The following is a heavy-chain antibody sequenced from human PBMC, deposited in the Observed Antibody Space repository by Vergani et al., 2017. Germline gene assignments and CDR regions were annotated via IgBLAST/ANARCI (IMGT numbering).Heavy chain of an antibody. V-gene: IGHV3-23*01. J-gene: IGHJ3*02. D-gene: IGHD2-2*02. CDR2: ISGPGLST. Sequence: EVHLLESGGGLVQSGGSLRLSCAASGFTFSNSAVSWVRQAPGRGLAWVSSISGPGLSTYYADSVKGRFTISRDNSKNTLYLQMNSLRAEDTAVYYCAKDFCXSTSCYTPPDAFDIWGQGTMVTVSS. CDR1: GFTFSNSA. CDR3: AKDFCXSTSCYTPPDAFDI.